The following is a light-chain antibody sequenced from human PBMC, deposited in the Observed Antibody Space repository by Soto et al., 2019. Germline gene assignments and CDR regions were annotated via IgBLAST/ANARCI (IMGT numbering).Light chain of an antibody. CDR1: QGISSW. Sequence: DIQMTQSPSSVSASVGDRVTITCRASQGISSWLARYQQKPGKAPKLLIYAASSLQSGVPSRFSGRGSGTEFTLSISSLQLEDFATYYCQQANSFPPLIFGSRTKVDIK. J-gene: IGKJ3*01. V-gene: IGKV1D-12*01. CDR3: QQANSFPPLI. CDR2: AAS.